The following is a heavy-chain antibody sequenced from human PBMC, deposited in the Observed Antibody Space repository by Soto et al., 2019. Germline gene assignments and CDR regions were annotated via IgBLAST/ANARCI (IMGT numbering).Heavy chain of an antibody. CDR1: GFTFSSYW. D-gene: IGHD3-16*02. V-gene: IGHV3-7*01. CDR2: IKQDGSEK. Sequence: EVQLLESGGGLVQPGGSLRLSCVASGFTFSSYWMSWVRQAPGKGLEWVANIKQDGSEKYYVDSVKGRFTISRDNAKNSLYLQMNSLRAEDTAVYYCARETFGGVIVDYWGQGTLVTVSS. J-gene: IGHJ4*02. CDR3: ARETFGGVIVDY.